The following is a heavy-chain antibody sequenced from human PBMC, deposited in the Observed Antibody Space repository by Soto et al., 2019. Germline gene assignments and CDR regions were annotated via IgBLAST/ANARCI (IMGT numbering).Heavy chain of an antibody. CDR1: GYSFTSYW. Sequence: GESLKISCKGSGYSFTSYWIGWVRQMPGKGLEWMGIIYPGDSDTRYSPSFQGQVTISADKSISTAYLQWSSLKASDTAMYYCARETNDFWSGYYSHYYGMDVWGQGTTVTVSS. CDR3: ARETNDFWSGYYSHYYGMDV. D-gene: IGHD3-3*01. J-gene: IGHJ6*02. CDR2: IYPGDSDT. V-gene: IGHV5-51*01.